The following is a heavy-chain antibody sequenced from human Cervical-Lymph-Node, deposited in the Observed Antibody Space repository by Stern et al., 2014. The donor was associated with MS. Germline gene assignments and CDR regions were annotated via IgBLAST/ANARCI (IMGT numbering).Heavy chain of an antibody. D-gene: IGHD6-6*01. CDR2: IYHRGST. V-gene: IGHV4-4*02. CDR1: GGSISSSNW. J-gene: IGHJ3*02. Sequence: QLQLQESGPGLVKPSGTLSLTCAVSGGSISSSNWWSWVRQPPGKGLEWIGEIYHRGSTNYNPSLKSRVTQSVDKSKNQFSLKLSSVTAADTAVYYCAREGYSSSYDAFDIWGQGTMVTVSS. CDR3: AREGYSSSYDAFDI.